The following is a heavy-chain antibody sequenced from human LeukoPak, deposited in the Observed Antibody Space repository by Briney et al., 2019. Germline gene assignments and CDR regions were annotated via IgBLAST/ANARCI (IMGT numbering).Heavy chain of an antibody. CDR2: VSGCNYDT. V-gene: IGHV1-18*01. CDR3: ARDTALTTIAGGPEH. CDR1: GYTFAIYG. D-gene: IGHD2-8*02. Sequence: ASVKVSCKASGYTFAIYGITWVRQAPGQGLEWVGWVSGCNYDTYYAQNLQGRVTMTTDTSTSTAYTELRSLTSDDTALYYCARDTALTTIAGGPEHWGKGTLVIDSP. J-gene: IGHJ1*01.